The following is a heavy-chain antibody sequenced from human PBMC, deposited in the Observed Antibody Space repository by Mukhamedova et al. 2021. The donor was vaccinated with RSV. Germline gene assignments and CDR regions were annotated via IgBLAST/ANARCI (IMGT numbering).Heavy chain of an antibody. Sequence: RYSPSFQGQVTISADKSISTAYLQWSSLKASDTAMYYCARTDYGYDPYFDYLGQGTLVTVSS. CDR3: ARTDYGYDPYFDY. J-gene: IGHJ4*02. V-gene: IGHV5-51*01. D-gene: IGHD4-17*01.